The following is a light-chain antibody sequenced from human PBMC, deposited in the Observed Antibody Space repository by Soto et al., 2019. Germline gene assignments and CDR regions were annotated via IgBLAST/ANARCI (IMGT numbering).Light chain of an antibody. CDR1: SSDVGGYNY. J-gene: IGLJ1*01. CDR2: DVS. V-gene: IGLV2-11*01. CDR3: CSYAGSYTLV. Sequence: QSVRTQPSSVSLSPGQSVTISCTGTSSDVGGYNYVSLYQQHPGKAPKLMIYDVSKRPSGVPDRFSGSKSGNTASLTISGLQAEDEADYYCCSYAGSYTLVFGTGTKVTVL.